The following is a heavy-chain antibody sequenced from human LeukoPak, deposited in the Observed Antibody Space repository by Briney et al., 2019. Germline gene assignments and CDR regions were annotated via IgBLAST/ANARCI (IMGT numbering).Heavy chain of an antibody. CDR2: IRYDGSNK. CDR3: AKGGGYEAQYYYYYLDV. J-gene: IGHJ6*03. Sequence: GGSLRLSCAASGFTFSSYGMHWVRQAPGKGLEWVTFIRYDGSNKYYADSVKGRFTISRDNSKNTLYLQMKSLRAEDTAVYYCAKGGGYEAQYYYYYLDVWGKGTTVTISS. V-gene: IGHV3-30*02. D-gene: IGHD5-12*01. CDR1: GFTFSSYG.